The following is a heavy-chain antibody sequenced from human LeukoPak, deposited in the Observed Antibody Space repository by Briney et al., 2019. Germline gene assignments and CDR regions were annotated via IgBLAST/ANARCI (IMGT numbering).Heavy chain of an antibody. D-gene: IGHD3-22*01. Sequence: GGSLRLSCAASGFTFSRYEMNWVRQAPGKGLEWLSYISGSGRTTFYGDSVKGRFTISRDNAKNSLYLQINSLRAEDTAVYYCARVALDSSGDNYGQGAFDYWGQGTLVTVSS. V-gene: IGHV3-48*03. J-gene: IGHJ4*02. CDR2: ISGSGRTT. CDR3: ARVALDSSGDNYGQGAFDY. CDR1: GFTFSRYE.